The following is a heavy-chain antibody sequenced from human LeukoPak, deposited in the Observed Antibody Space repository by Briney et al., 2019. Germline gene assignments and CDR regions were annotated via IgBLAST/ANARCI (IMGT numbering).Heavy chain of an antibody. J-gene: IGHJ4*02. CDR2: IYYSGSA. Sequence: SETLSLTCTVSGGSISSYYWSWIRQPPGKGLEWIGYIYYSGSANYNPSLKSRVTISVDTSKNQFSLRLSSVTAADTAVYYCARGGYSSGWNNYFDYWGQGTLVTVSS. D-gene: IGHD6-19*01. V-gene: IGHV4-59*01. CDR3: ARGGYSSGWNNYFDY. CDR1: GGSISSYY.